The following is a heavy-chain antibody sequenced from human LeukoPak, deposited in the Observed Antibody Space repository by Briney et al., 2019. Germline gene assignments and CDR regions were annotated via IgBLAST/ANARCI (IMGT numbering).Heavy chain of an antibody. CDR2: ISYDGSNK. V-gene: IGHV3-30*18. CDR3: AKGEGLRGSYSDY. D-gene: IGHD3-16*01. CDR1: GFTFSSYG. Sequence: GGSLKLSCAASGFTFSSYGMHWVRQAPGKGLEWVAVISYDGSNKYYADSVKGRFTISRDNSKNTLYLQMNSLRAEDTAVYYCAKGEGLRGSYSDYWGQGTLVTVSS. J-gene: IGHJ4*02.